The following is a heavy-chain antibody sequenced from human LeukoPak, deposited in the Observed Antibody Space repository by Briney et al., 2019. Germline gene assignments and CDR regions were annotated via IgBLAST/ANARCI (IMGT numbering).Heavy chain of an antibody. Sequence: PGGSLRLSCAASGFTFEDYGMSWVRPAPGKGLEWVSGINWNGGSTGYADSVKGRFTISRDNAKNSLYLQMNSLRAEDTALYHCARRAVFSDDFDIWGQGTMVTVSS. J-gene: IGHJ3*02. V-gene: IGHV3-20*01. CDR3: ARRAVFSDDFDI. CDR1: GFTFEDYG. CDR2: INWNGGST. D-gene: IGHD3-9*01.